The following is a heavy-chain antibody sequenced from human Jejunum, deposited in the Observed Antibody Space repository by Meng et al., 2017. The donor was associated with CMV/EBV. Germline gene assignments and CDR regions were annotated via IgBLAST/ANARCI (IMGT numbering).Heavy chain of an antibody. V-gene: IGHV3-48*04. CDR1: GFTFSSYS. CDR2: ISSSSLSI. D-gene: IGHD5-18*01. CDR3: AREGGYNYGSVD. Sequence: SGFTFSSYSMNWVRQAPGKGLEWVPYISSSSLSIIYADSVKGRFTNSRDNAKSLLYLQMNSLRAEDTAVYYCAREGGYNYGSVDWGQGTLVTVSS. J-gene: IGHJ4*02.